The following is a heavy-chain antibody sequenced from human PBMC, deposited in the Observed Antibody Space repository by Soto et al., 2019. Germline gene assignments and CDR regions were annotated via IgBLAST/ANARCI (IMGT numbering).Heavy chain of an antibody. CDR2: IIPLTETP. Sequence: QGQVVQSGAEVKKPGSSVKVSCKASGGTFSNYAISWVRQAPGHGLEWVGGIIPLTETPVYAQTVQGRLTITADEITSAPYMELSSLRSDDTAVYYCAISTRNSWTCDFWGQGTLVTVSS. J-gene: IGHJ4*02. D-gene: IGHD6-13*01. CDR1: GGTFSNYA. CDR3: AISTRNSWTCDF. V-gene: IGHV1-69*01.